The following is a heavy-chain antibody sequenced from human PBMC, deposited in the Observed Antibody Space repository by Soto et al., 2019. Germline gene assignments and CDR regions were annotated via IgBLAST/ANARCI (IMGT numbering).Heavy chain of an antibody. CDR3: AREITMVRGASYNWFDP. J-gene: IGHJ5*02. D-gene: IGHD3-10*01. V-gene: IGHV3-48*02. Sequence: EVQLVESGGGLVQPGGSLRLSCAASGFTFSSYSMNWVRQAPGKGLEWVSYISSSSSTIYYADSVKGRFTISRDNAKNSLYLQMNSLRDEDTAVYYCAREITMVRGASYNWFDPWGQGTLVTVSS. CDR1: GFTFSSYS. CDR2: ISSSSSTI.